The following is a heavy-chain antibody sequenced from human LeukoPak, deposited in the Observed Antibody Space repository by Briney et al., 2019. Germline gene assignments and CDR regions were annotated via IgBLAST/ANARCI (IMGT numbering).Heavy chain of an antibody. CDR2: IYHSGST. J-gene: IGHJ3*02. CDR1: GGSTSSGGYY. CDR3: ARGGYCSSTSCSSYDAFDI. Sequence: PSQTLSLTCTVSGGSTSSGGYYWSWIRQPPGKGLEWIGYIYHSGSTYYNPSLKSRVTISVDRSKNQFSLKLSSVTAADTAVYYCARGGYCSSTSCSSYDAFDIWGQGTMVTVSS. V-gene: IGHV4-30-2*01. D-gene: IGHD2-2*01.